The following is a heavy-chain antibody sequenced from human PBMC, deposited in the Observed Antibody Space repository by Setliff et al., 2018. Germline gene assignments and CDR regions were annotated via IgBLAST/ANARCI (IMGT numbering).Heavy chain of an antibody. Sequence: NPSETLSLTCTVPGGSISDNGYFWGWVRQPPGKGLEWIGNIYFGGNTYFNPSFKSRVTMSIDTSNSQFSLKLSSVTAADTVIYYCARDASASDGRNAFDIWGQGTMVT. V-gene: IGHV4-39*07. J-gene: IGHJ3*02. CDR1: GGSISDNGYF. CDR2: IYFGGNT. D-gene: IGHD1-26*01. CDR3: ARDASASDGRNAFDI.